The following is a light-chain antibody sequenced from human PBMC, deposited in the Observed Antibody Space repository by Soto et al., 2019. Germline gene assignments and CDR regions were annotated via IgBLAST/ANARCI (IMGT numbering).Light chain of an antibody. CDR1: SSNIGGNS. CDR2: DDN. J-gene: IGLJ1*01. CDR3: ASWDDSLDASS. Sequence: QSVLTQPPSVSAAPGQKVTISCSGSSSNIGGNSVSWYQQLPGTAPKLLIYDDNKRPSGIPDRFSGSKSGTSASLAISGLQSEDEADYYCASWDDSLDASSFGTGTKVTVL. V-gene: IGLV1-51*01.